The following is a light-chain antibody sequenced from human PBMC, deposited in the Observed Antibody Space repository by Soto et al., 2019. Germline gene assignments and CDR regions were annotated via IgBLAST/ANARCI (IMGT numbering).Light chain of an antibody. Sequence: QSVLTQPRSVSGSPGQSVTISCTGTSSDVGGYNYVSWYQQHPGKAPKLMSYDVSKRPSGVPDRFSGSKSGNTASLTISGLQAEDEADYYCCSYAGSSWVFGGGTKLTVL. CDR2: DVS. V-gene: IGLV2-11*01. CDR3: CSYAGSSWV. J-gene: IGLJ3*02. CDR1: SSDVGGYNY.